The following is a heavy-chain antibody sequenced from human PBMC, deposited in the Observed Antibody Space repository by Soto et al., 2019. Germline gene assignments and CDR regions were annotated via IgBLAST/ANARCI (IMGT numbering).Heavy chain of an antibody. V-gene: IGHV1-3*01. CDR2: INAGNGNT. CDR3: ARGPSSSWYNS. CDR1: GYTFTSYA. Sequence: ASVKVSCKASGYTFTSYAMHWVRQAPGQRLEWMGWINAGNGNTKYSQKFQGRVTMTRNTSISTAYMELSSLRSEDTAVYYCARGPSSSWYNSWGQGTLVTVSS. D-gene: IGHD6-13*01. J-gene: IGHJ5*01.